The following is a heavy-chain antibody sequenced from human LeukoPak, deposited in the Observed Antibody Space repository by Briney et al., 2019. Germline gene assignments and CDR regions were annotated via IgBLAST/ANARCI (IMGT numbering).Heavy chain of an antibody. CDR1: GYTFTGYY. CDR2: INPNSGGT. J-gene: IGHJ6*02. CDR3: ARVFLAAARPGDYYYGMDV. V-gene: IGHV1-2*02. Sequence: ASVKVSCKASGYTFTGYYMHWVRQAPGQGLEWMGWINPNSGGTNYAQKFQGRVTMTRDTSISTAYMELSRLRSDDTAVYYCARVFLAAARPGDYYYGMDVWGQGTTVTVSS. D-gene: IGHD6-13*01.